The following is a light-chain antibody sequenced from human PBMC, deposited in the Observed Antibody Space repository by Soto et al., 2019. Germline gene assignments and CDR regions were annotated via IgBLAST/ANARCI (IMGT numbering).Light chain of an antibody. CDR2: DNS. J-gene: IGLJ3*02. V-gene: IGLV1-51*01. CDR3: GTWDSSLSAGV. CDR1: YSNIENNY. Sequence: QSVLTQPPSVSAAPGQKVTISCSGSYSNIENNYVSWYQQFPGTAPKLLIYDNSKRPSGIPDRFSGSKSGTSATLGITGLQTGDEADYYCGTWDSSLSAGVFGGGTKLTVL.